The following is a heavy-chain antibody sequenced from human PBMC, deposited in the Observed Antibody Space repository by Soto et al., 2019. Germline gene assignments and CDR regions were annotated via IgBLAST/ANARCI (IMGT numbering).Heavy chain of an antibody. V-gene: IGHV4-39*01. D-gene: IGHD5-18*01. Sequence: SETLSLTCTVSGGSISSSSYYWGWIRQPPGKGLEWIGSIYYSGSTYYNPSLKSRVTISVDTSKNQFSLKLSSVTAADPAVYYCARLGSVLGYSYGYFLCGMDVWGQGTTVTVSS. CDR3: ARLGSVLGYSYGYFLCGMDV. J-gene: IGHJ6*02. CDR2: IYYSGST. CDR1: GGSISSSSYY.